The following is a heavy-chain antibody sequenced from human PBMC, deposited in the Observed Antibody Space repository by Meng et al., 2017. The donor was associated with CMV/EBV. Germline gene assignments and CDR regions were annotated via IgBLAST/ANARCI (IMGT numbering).Heavy chain of an antibody. CDR2: IRYDGSNK. V-gene: IGHV3-30*02. CDR3: AKDSGSRAAPGRLYFDY. Sequence: GESLKISCAASGFTVSSNYMSWVRQAPGKGLEWVAFIRYDGSNKYYADSVKGRFTISRDNSKNTLYLQMNSLRAEDTAVYYCAKDSGSRAAPGRLYFDYWGQGTLVTVSS. CDR1: GFTVSSNY. J-gene: IGHJ4*02. D-gene: IGHD2-15*01.